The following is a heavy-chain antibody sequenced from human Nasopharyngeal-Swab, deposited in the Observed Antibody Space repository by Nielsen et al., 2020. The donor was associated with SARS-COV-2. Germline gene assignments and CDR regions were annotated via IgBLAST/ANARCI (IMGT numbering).Heavy chain of an antibody. V-gene: IGHV3-33*01. J-gene: IGHJ4*02. D-gene: IGHD2-2*01. CDR2: IWYDGSNK. CDR3: AREAVVPTATYRKSSLYYFDY. Sequence: GESLKISCAASGFTFSSYGMHWVRQAPGKGLEWVAVIWYDGSNKYYADSVKGRFTISRDNSKNTLYLQMNSLRAEDTAVYYCAREAVVPTATYRKSSLYYFDYWGQGTLVTVSS. CDR1: GFTFSSYG.